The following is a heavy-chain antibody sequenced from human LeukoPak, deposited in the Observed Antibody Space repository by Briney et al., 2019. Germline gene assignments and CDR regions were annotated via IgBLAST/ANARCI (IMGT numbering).Heavy chain of an antibody. D-gene: IGHD3-10*01. CDR1: GGSFSGYY. J-gene: IGHJ5*02. CDR2: INHSGST. V-gene: IGHV4-34*01. Sequence: SETLSPTCAVYGGSFSGYYWSWIRQPPGKGLEWIGEINHSGSTNYNPSLKSRVTISVDTSKNQFSLKLSSVTAADTAVYYCARRARGMVRGVTTNWFDPWGQGTLVTVSS. CDR3: ARRARGMVRGVTTNWFDP.